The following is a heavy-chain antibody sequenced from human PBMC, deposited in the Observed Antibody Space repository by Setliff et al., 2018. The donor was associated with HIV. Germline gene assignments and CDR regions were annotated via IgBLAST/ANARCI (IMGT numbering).Heavy chain of an antibody. CDR1: GYTFSAYY. V-gene: IGHV1-2*02. J-gene: IGHJ4*02. D-gene: IGHD3-10*01. CDR3: ARESQTGTGSYLA. CDR2: INPNSAGT. Sequence: ASVKVSCKASGYTFSAYYMYWVRQAPGQGLEWMGWINPNSAGTNYAQKFQGRVTMTRDTSISTAYMELSGLRSDDTAVYYCARESQTGTGSYLAWGQGTLVTVSS.